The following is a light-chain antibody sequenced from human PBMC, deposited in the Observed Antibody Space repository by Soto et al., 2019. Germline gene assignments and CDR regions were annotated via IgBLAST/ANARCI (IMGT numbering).Light chain of an antibody. Sequence: PGERVTLSCRASQSVTSSYLTWYQQKPGQAPRLLIYGAPTRATGIPARFSGSGSGTDFSLTISSLQPEDFAVYYCQQDYNLPRWAFGRGTEVEI. V-gene: IGKV3D-7*01. CDR2: GAP. CDR1: QSVTSSY. J-gene: IGKJ1*01. CDR3: QQDYNLPRWA.